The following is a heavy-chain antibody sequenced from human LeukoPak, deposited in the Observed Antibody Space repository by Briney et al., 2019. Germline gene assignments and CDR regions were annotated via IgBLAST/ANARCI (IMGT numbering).Heavy chain of an antibody. J-gene: IGHJ6*03. Sequence: GGSLRLSCAASGFTFSSYGIHWVRQAPGRGLEWVAVISYDGSNKYYADSVKGRFTISRDNSKNTLYLQMNSLRAEDTAVYYCAKGYYGSGSYVLMDVWGKGTTVTVS. CDR2: ISYDGSNK. CDR3: AKGYYGSGSYVLMDV. CDR1: GFTFSSYG. D-gene: IGHD3-10*01. V-gene: IGHV3-30*18.